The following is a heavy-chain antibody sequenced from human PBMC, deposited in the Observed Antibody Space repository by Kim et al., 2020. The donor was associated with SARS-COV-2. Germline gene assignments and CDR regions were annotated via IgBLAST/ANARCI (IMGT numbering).Heavy chain of an antibody. D-gene: IGHD6-13*01. Sequence: GGSLRLSCAASGFTFSSYAMSWVRQAPGKGLEWVSAISGSVGSTYYADSVKGRFTISRDNSKNTLYLQMNSLRAEDTAVYYCAKNKAAAHGLHYYYGMDVWGQGTTVTVSS. V-gene: IGHV3-23*01. CDR3: AKNKAAAHGLHYYYGMDV. J-gene: IGHJ6*02. CDR2: ISGSVGST. CDR1: GFTFSSYA.